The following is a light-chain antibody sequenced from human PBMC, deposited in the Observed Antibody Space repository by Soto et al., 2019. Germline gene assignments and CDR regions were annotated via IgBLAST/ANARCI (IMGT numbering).Light chain of an antibody. CDR3: CSYAGTYTVL. V-gene: IGLV2-11*01. CDR1: SRDIGSYDF. CDR2: DLN. Sequence: QSVLTQPPSVTGSPGQSVTISCTACSRDIGSYDFVSWCHQHPGKAPKLMIYDLNKRPSGLPDRFSASKSGITASLTTSGLQAEDDADYDCCSYAGTYTVLFGTGTKVTVL. J-gene: IGLJ1*01.